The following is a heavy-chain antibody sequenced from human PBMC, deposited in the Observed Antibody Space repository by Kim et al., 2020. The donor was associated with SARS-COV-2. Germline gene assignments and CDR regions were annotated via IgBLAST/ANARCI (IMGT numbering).Heavy chain of an antibody. CDR1: GFTFSSYA. Sequence: GGSLRLSCAASGFTFSSYAMSWVRQAPGKGLEWVSAISGSGGSTYYADSVKGRFTISRDNSKNTLYLQMNSLRAEDTAVYYCAKIPSGSYHYYDSSGYLDYWGQGTLVTVSS. CDR3: AKIPSGSYHYYDSSGYLDY. CDR2: ISGSGGST. J-gene: IGHJ4*02. V-gene: IGHV3-23*01. D-gene: IGHD3-22*01.